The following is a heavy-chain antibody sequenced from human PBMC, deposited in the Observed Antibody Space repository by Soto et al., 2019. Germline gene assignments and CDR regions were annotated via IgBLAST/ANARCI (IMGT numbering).Heavy chain of an antibody. D-gene: IGHD3-3*01. Sequence: EVQLVESGGGLVQPGGSLKVSCAASGFTFSGSAIHWVRQASGKGLEWVGRIRSKANSYATAYAVSAKGRFTISRDDSRHTAYLQMNSLKTEDTDVYYCASGVDEFWSGHPEGPEYWGQGTVVTVSS. CDR3: ASGVDEFWSGHPEGPEY. V-gene: IGHV3-73*02. CDR1: GFTFSGSA. J-gene: IGHJ4*02. CDR2: IRSKANSYAT.